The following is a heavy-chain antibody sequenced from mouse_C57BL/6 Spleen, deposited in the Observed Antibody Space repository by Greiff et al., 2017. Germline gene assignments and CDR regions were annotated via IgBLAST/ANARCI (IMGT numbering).Heavy chain of an antibody. CDR1: GYTFTEYT. Sequence: VQLQQSGAELVKPGASVKLSCKASGYTFTEYTIHWVKQRSGQGLEWIGWFYPGSGSIKYNEKFKDKATLTADKSSSTVYMELSRLTSEDSAVYFCARHEARSGSGYRAWTAYFDYWGQGTTLTGSS. V-gene: IGHV1-62-2*01. CDR2: FYPGSGSI. CDR3: ARHEARSGSGYRAWTAYFDY. J-gene: IGHJ2*01. D-gene: IGHD3-1*01.